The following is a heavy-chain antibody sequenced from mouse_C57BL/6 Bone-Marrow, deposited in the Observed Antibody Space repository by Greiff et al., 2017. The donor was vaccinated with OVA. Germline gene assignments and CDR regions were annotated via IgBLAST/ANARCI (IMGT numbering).Heavy chain of an antibody. D-gene: IGHD3-1*01. CDR2: IRSKSNNYAA. V-gene: IGHV10-1*01. Sequence: EVQVVESGGGLVQPKGSLKLSCAASGFSFNTYAMNWVRQAPGKGLEWVARIRSKSNNYAAYHADSVKDRFTISREDSESMLYLQMNSLKTEDPAMYYCVRVGSRGQGTLVTVSA. J-gene: IGHJ3*01. CDR1: GFSFNTYA. CDR3: VRVGS.